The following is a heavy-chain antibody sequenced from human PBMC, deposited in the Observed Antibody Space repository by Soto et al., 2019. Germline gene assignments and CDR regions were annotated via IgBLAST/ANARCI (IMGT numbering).Heavy chain of an antibody. V-gene: IGHV1-18*04. CDR2: ISAYNGNT. CDR3: ARGSGGDSSSWFEVYDGEGPSDY. Sequence: QVQLVQSGAEVKKPGASVKVSCKASGYTFTSYGISWVRQAPGQGLEWMGWISAYNGNTNYAQKLQGRVTMTTDTSTSPAHMELRSLRSDDTAVYYCARGSGGDSSSWFEVYDGEGPSDYWGQGTLVTVSS. CDR1: GYTFTSYG. J-gene: IGHJ4*02. D-gene: IGHD6-13*01.